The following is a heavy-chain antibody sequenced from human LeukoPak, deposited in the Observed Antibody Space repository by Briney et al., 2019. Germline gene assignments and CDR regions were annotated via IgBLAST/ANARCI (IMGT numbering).Heavy chain of an antibody. CDR3: ARGGKATVVTM. CDR2: IYSSGST. Sequence: SETLSLTCTVSGGSINSYYWSWIRQPAGKGLEWIGRIYSSGSTNYNPSLKSRVSMSVDTSKNQFSLKLTSVTAADTAVYYCARGGKATVVTMWGRGILVTVSS. J-gene: IGHJ4*02. CDR1: GGSINSYY. D-gene: IGHD4-23*01. V-gene: IGHV4-4*07.